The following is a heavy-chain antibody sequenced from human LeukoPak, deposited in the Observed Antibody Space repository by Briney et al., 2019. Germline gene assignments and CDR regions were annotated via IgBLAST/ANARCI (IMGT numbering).Heavy chain of an antibody. CDR3: AKIERINTALGWAPKFDY. J-gene: IGHJ4*02. D-gene: IGHD3-22*01. V-gene: IGHV3-66*01. CDR2: IYSGGDT. Sequence: PGGSLRLSCAASGFTVSSNYMSWVRQAPGRGLEWVSVIYSGGDTYYADSVKDRFTISRDNAKNTLFLQMNSLRAEDTAVYYCAKIERINTALGWAPKFDYWGQGILVAVSS. CDR1: GFTVSSNY.